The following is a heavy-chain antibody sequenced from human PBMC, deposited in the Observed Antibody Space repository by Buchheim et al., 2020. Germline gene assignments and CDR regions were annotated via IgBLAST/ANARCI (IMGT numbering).Heavy chain of an antibody. CDR1: GYMFTSYA. CDR2: INTNTGNP. D-gene: IGHD3-3*01. J-gene: IGHJ3*02. V-gene: IGHV7-4-1*02. CDR3: ARDRTSYDDFWTGYDSFDI. Sequence: QVQLVQSGSELKKPGASVKVSCKASGYMFTSYAMNWVRQAPGHGPEWMGWINTNTGNPTYAQGFTGRFVFSLDPSVSTAYLQISSLETEDTAVYFCARDRTSYDDFWTGYDSFDIWGQGT.